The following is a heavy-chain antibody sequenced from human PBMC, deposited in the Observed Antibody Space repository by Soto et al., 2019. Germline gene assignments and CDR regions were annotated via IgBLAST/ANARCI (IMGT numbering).Heavy chain of an antibody. CDR3: AKVTWSGERC. V-gene: IGHV3-23*01. D-gene: IGHD3-10*01. CDR1: GFTFNSYD. Sequence: SLRLSCAASGFTFNSYDMSWVRQAPGKGLEWVSAIGNWGHATYYADPVRGRFTISKDDSKNTLYLQMNSLKAEDTAVYYCAKVTWSGERCWGRGTLVTVS. J-gene: IGHJ4*02. CDR2: IGNWGHAT.